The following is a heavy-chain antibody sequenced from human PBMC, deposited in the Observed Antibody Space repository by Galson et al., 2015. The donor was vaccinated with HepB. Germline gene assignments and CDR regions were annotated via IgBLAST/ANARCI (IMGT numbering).Heavy chain of an antibody. J-gene: IGHJ4*02. CDR1: GFTFSNYW. V-gene: IGHV3-7*03. Sequence: SLRLSCAASGFTFSNYWMNWVRQAPGKGLEWVANINQDGSAKSYVDSVKGRFTISRDNAKNSLYLQMNSLGAEDTAVYYCAKAPTTYYYDSSDALAAWGQGTLVTVSS. CDR2: INQDGSAK. D-gene: IGHD3-22*01. CDR3: AKAPTTYYYDSSDALAA.